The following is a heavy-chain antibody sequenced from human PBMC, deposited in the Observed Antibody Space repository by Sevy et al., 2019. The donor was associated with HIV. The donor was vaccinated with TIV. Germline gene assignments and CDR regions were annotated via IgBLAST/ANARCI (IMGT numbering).Heavy chain of an antibody. CDR3: AKGARGTLPAYYYYGMDV. Sequence: GESLKISCKCSGYSFTSYWIVWVRQMPGRGLEWMGIIYPGDSDTIYSPSFQGQVTISVDKSSSTAYLQWSWLKASDTAIYYCAKGARGTLPAYYYYGMDVWGQGTTVTVSS. CDR1: GYSFTSYW. CDR2: IYPGDSDT. V-gene: IGHV5-51*01. J-gene: IGHJ6*02.